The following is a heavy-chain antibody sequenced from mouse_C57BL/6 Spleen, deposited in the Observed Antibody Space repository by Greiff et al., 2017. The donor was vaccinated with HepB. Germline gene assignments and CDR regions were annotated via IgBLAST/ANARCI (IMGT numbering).Heavy chain of an antibody. D-gene: IGHD2-4*01. CDR3: TRGRDYYDYDWYFDV. CDR1: GFTFSSYA. CDR2: ISSGGDYI. J-gene: IGHJ1*03. V-gene: IGHV5-9-1*02. Sequence: EVKVVESGEGLVKPGGSLKLSCAASGFTFSSYAMSWVRQTPEKRLEWVAYISSGGDYIYYADTVKGRFTISRDNARNTLYLQMSSLKSEDTAMYYCTRGRDYYDYDWYFDVWGTVTTVTVSS.